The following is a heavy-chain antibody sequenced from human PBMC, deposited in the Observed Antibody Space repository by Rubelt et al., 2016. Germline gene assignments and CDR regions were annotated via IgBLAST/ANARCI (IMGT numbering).Heavy chain of an antibody. D-gene: IGHD4-23*01. Sequence: QLQLQESGPGLVKPSETLSLTCTVSGGSISSSSYYWGWIRQPPGKGLDWIGYVHYSGTTNYTPSLKSRVPMSVDMSRNHFSRRLTAVTAADPAVYYCARGRWDNWFDPWGQGTLVTVSS. CDR1: GGSISSSSYY. CDR3: ARGRWDNWFDP. V-gene: IGHV4-61*05. J-gene: IGHJ5*02. CDR2: VHYSGTT.